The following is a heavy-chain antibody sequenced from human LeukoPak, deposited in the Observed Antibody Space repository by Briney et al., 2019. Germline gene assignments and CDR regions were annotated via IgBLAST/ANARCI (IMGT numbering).Heavy chain of an antibody. CDR2: ISHSGSTI. V-gene: IGHV3-48*01. CDR3: AREEGSGWYWFDP. D-gene: IGHD6-19*01. J-gene: IGHJ5*02. CDR1: GFSFSSYS. Sequence: GGSLRLSCAASGFSFSSYSMNWVRQVPGKELEWVSYISHSGSTIYYADSVKGRFTISRDNAKNSLYLQMNSLRAEDTGVYYCAREEGSGWYWFDPWGLGTLVTVSS.